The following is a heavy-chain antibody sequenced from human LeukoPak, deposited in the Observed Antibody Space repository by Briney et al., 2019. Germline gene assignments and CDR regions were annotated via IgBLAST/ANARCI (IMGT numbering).Heavy chain of an antibody. CDR3: AGPGILTGYSTGYYYYYMDA. CDR1: GGTFSSYA. Sequence: SVKVSCKASGGTFSSYAISRVRQAPGQGLEWMGGIIPIFGTANYAQKFQGRVTITADKSTSTAYMELSSLRSEDTAVYYCAGPGILTGYSTGYYYYYMDAWGKGTTVTVSS. CDR2: IIPIFGTA. V-gene: IGHV1-69*06. D-gene: IGHD3-9*01. J-gene: IGHJ6*03.